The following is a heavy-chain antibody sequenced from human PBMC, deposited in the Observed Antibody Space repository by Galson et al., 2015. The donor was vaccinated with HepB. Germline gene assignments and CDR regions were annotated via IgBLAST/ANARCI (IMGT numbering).Heavy chain of an antibody. CDR2: INSDGSST. D-gene: IGHD3-10*01. CDR3: ARDPGLHPDY. Sequence: SLRLSCAASGFTFSSYWMHWVRQAPGKGLLWVSRINSDGSSTSYADSVKGRFTISRDNAKNTLYLQMNSLRAEDTAVYYCARDPGLHPDYWGQGILVTVSS. CDR1: GFTFSSYW. V-gene: IGHV3-74*01. J-gene: IGHJ4*02.